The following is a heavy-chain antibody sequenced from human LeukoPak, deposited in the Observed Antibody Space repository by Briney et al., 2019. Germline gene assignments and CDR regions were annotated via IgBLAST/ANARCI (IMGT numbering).Heavy chain of an antibody. CDR2: FDPEDGET. Sequence: ASVKVSCKFSGSTLTELSMHMVRQAPGKGLEWMGGFDPEDGETIYAQKFQGRVTMTEDTSTDTAYMELSSLRSEDTAVYYCATGTGLDAFDIWGQGTMVTVSS. V-gene: IGHV1-24*01. CDR1: GSTLTELS. CDR3: ATGTGLDAFDI. D-gene: IGHD3/OR15-3a*01. J-gene: IGHJ3*02.